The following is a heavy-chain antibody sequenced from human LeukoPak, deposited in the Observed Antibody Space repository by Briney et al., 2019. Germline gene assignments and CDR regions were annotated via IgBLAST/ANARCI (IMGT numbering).Heavy chain of an antibody. CDR2: INWNGGST. J-gene: IGHJ3*02. V-gene: IGHV3-20*04. CDR3: ARGGGDGYNYWEVRAFDI. Sequence: GGSLRLSXAASGFTFDDYGMSWVRQAPGKGLEWVSGINWNGGSTCYADSVKGRFTISRDNAKNSLYLQMNSLRAEDTALYYCARGGGDGYNYWEVRAFDIWGQGTMVTVSS. D-gene: IGHD5-24*01. CDR1: GFTFDDYG.